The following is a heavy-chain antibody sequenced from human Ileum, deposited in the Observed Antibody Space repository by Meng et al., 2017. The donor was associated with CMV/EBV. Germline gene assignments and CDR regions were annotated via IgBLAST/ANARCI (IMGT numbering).Heavy chain of an antibody. CDR1: AFTFRSFT. D-gene: IGHD3-22*01. Sequence: GESLKISCAASAFTFRSFTMNWVRQAPGKGLEWVSSISSGSSFIYYTDSVKGRFTISRDNAKNSLYLQMNSLRVEDTSVYYCARRYNDESNGYPALGYWGQGTLVTVSS. CDR3: ARRYNDESNGYPALGY. J-gene: IGHJ4*02. CDR2: ISSGSSFI. V-gene: IGHV3-21*06.